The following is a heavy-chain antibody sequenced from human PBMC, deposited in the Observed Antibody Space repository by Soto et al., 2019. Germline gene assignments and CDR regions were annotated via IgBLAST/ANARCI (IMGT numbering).Heavy chain of an antibody. V-gene: IGHV6-1*01. CDR3: AGTTSLQWYYMDV. Sequence: SQTLSLTCALSGDIVSSNSAAWNWIRQSPSRGLEWLGRTYYRSRWYNDYAVSVKSRITVNPDTSKNQFSLHLNSVTPEDTAVYYCAGTTSLQWYYMDVWDKGTTVTVSS. CDR2: TYYRSRWYN. D-gene: IGHD1-7*01. CDR1: GDIVSSNSAA. J-gene: IGHJ6*03.